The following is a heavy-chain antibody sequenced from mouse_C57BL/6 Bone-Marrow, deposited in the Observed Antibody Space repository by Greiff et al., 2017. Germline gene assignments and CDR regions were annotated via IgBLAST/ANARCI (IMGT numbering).Heavy chain of an antibody. CDR3: TTPTVVSHGWYFDV. V-gene: IGHV14-4*01. CDR1: GFNIKDDY. D-gene: IGHD1-1*01. Sequence: EVHLVESGAELVRPGASVKLSCTASGFNIKDDYMHWVKQRPEQRLEWIGWIDPENGDTEYASKFQGKATITADTSSNTAYLQLSSLTSEDTAVYYCTTPTVVSHGWYFDVWGTGTTVTVSS. CDR2: IDPENGDT. J-gene: IGHJ1*03.